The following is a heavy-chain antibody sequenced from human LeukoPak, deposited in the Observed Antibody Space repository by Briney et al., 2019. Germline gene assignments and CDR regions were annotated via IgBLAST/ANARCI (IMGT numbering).Heavy chain of an antibody. V-gene: IGHV3-64D*06. D-gene: IGHD2-8*01. CDR3: VKDLFARCTMTPPRPSD. Sequence: GGSLRLSCSASGFTFSSYALHWVRQAPGKGLEYVSAISSIGGSTYYADSVKGRFPISRDNSKNTLYLQLSSLSAEDTAVYYCVKDLFARCTMTPPRPSDWGQGTPVTVSS. CDR1: GFTFSSYA. J-gene: IGHJ4*02. CDR2: ISSIGGST.